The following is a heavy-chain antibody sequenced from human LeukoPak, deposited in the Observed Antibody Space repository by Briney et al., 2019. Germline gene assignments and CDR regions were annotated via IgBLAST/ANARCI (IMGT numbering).Heavy chain of an antibody. J-gene: IGHJ5*02. V-gene: IGHV1-18*04. D-gene: IGHD2-2*02. CDR3: ARVPNIVVVPAAIDPPRNWFDP. CDR2: ISAYNGNT. CDR1: GYTFTGYG. Sequence: ASVRVSCKASGYTFTGYGISWVRQAPGQGLEWMAWISAYNGNTNYAQTLQGRVTMTTDTSTSTAYMELRSLRSDDTAVYYCARVPNIVVVPAAIDPPRNWFDPWGQGTLVTVSS.